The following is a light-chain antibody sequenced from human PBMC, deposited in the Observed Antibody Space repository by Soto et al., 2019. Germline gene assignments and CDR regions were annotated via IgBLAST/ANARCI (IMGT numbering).Light chain of an antibody. V-gene: IGKV3-11*01. Sequence: EIVLRQSPATLSSFPGDRGTLSFRASQAVNTRLAWYQHKPGQAPRLLIYLTSNRAAGIPARFSGSGSGTDFTLTISDVEPEDFAVYYCHQRQSWPRTFGQGTKVDIK. CDR3: HQRQSWPRT. CDR2: LTS. CDR1: QAVNTR. J-gene: IGKJ1*01.